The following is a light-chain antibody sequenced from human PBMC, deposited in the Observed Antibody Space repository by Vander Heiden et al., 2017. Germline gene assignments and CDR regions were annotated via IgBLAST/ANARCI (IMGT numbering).Light chain of an antibody. J-gene: IGKJ3*01. V-gene: IGKV3-20*01. Sequence: DIVLPPSPGTLSLSPGERATLSCRASQSVSSSYLAWYQQKPGQAPRLFIYGASSRATGIPDRFSGSGSGTDFTITISRLEPEDFAVYYCQQYGSSPTFGPGTKVDIK. CDR1: QSVSSSY. CDR3: QQYGSSPT. CDR2: GAS.